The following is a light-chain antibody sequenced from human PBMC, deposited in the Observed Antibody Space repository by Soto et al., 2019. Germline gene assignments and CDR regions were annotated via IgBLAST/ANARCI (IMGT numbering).Light chain of an antibody. CDR1: QSVSSN. CDR3: QQYNNWPLLT. V-gene: IGKV3-15*01. Sequence: ELVMTQSPATLSVSPGERPTLSCRPSQSVSSNLAWYQQKPGQAPRLLIYGASTRATGIPARFSGSGSGTEFTLTISSLQSEDFAVYYCQQYNNWPLLTFGGGTKVDIK. CDR2: GAS. J-gene: IGKJ4*01.